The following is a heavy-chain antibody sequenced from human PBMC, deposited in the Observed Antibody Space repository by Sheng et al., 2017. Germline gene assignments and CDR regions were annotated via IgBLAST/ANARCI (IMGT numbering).Heavy chain of an antibody. Sequence: QVQLQESGPGLVMPSETLSLTCTVSGGSISSYYWSWIRQPPGKGLEWIGYIYYSGSTNYNPSLKSRVTISVDTSKNQFSLKLSSVTAADTAVYYCAATVTNVSGWDWFDPWGQGTLVTVSS. CDR2: IYYSGST. CDR3: AATVTNVSGWDWFDP. CDR1: GGSISSYY. J-gene: IGHJ5*02. D-gene: IGHD4-17*01. V-gene: IGHV4-59*01.